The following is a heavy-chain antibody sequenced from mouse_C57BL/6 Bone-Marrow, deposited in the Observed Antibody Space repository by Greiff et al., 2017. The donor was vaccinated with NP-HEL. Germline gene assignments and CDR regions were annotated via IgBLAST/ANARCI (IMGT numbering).Heavy chain of an antibody. CDR2: ISNGGGST. CDR3: ARLITTVVAVYYAMDY. V-gene: IGHV5-12*01. J-gene: IGHJ4*01. Sequence: EVKLVESGGGLVQPGGSLKLSCAASGFTFSDYYMYWVRQTPEKRLEWVAYISNGGGSTYYPDTVKGRFTISRDNAKNTLYLQMSRLKSEDTAMYYCARLITTVVAVYYAMDYWGQGTSVTVSS. D-gene: IGHD1-1*01. CDR1: GFTFSDYY.